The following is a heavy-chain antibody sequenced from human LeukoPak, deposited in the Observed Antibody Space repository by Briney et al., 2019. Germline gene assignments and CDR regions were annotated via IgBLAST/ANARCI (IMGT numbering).Heavy chain of an antibody. CDR2: IYTSGSI. CDR1: GDSLSDNY. J-gene: IGHJ2*01. CDR3: ARHVSAYNPHWYFDL. D-gene: IGHD5-24*01. V-gene: IGHV4-4*07. Sequence: SETLSLTCTVSGDSLSDNYWSWIRQPAGKRPEWIGRIYTSGSINYNPSLKSRVSMSIDTSKNQLSLDLRSLTAADTAVYYCARHVSAYNPHWYFDLWGRGTLVTVSA.